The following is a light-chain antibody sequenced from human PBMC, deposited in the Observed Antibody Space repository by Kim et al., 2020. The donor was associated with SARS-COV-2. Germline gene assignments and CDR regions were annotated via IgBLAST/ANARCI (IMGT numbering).Light chain of an antibody. J-gene: IGKJ1*01. Sequence: ASVGDRVTITCRASQSISSWLAWYQQKPGKAPDLLIYDASSLESGVPSRFSGSGSGTEFTLTISSLQPDDFATYYCQQYNGYSRTFGQGTKVDIK. CDR3: QQYNGYSRT. V-gene: IGKV1-5*01. CDR2: DAS. CDR1: QSISSW.